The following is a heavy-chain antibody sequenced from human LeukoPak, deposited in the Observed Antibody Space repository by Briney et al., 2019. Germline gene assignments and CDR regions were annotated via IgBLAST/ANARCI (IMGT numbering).Heavy chain of an antibody. V-gene: IGHV4-34*01. CDR2: INHSGST. CDR1: GGSFSGYY. J-gene: IGHJ4*02. D-gene: IGHD6-25*01. Sequence: PSETLSLTCAVYGGSFSGYYWSWIRQPPGKGLEWIGEINHSGSTNYNPSLKSRVTISVDTSKNQFSLKLSSVTAADTAVYYCASSSGGSPLGYWGQGTLVTVSS. CDR3: ASSSGGSPLGY.